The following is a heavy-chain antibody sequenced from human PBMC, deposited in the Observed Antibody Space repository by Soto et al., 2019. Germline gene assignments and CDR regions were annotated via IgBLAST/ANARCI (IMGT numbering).Heavy chain of an antibody. V-gene: IGHV4-59*08. CDR3: ARQSAYSSDWYTH. Sequence: PSETLSLTCPVSGGSISSYYWRWIRQPPGKGLEWIGYIYYSGSTNYNPSLKSRVTISVDTSKNQFSLKLSSVTAADTAVYYCARQSAYSSDWYTHWRHGTLVTVSS. CDR2: IYYSGST. D-gene: IGHD6-19*01. CDR1: GGSISSYY. J-gene: IGHJ5*02.